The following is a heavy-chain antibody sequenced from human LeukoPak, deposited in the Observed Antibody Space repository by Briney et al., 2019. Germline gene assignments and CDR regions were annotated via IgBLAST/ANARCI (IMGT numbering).Heavy chain of an antibody. CDR3: VKRYGLGSFPFGY. V-gene: IGHV3-23*01. Sequence: GGSLRLSCAASGFTFKNYGMSWVRQAPGKGLEWVSDISGTGANTYYPDSVKGRFTISRENSKNTPYQQMNILRGDDTGVYSGVKRYGLGSFPFGYWGQGALVTVSS. CDR1: GFTFKNYG. D-gene: IGHD3-10*01. J-gene: IGHJ4*02. CDR2: ISGTGANT.